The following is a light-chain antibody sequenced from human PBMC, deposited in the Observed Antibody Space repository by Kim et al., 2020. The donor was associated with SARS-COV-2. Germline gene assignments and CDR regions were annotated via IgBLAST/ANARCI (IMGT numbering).Light chain of an antibody. CDR3: SSYTSSSTLV. V-gene: IGLV2-14*03. CDR2: DVS. Sequence: QSVLTQPASVSGSPGHSITISCTGTSSDVGGYNYVSWYQQHPGKAPKLMIYDVSNRPSGVSNRFSGSKSGNTASLTISGLQAEDEADYYCSSYTSSSTLVFGGGTQLTVL. CDR1: SSDVGGYNY. J-gene: IGLJ2*01.